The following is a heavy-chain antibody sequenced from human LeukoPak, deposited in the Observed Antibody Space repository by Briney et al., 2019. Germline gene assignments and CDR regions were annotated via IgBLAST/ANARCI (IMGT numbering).Heavy chain of an antibody. V-gene: IGHV3-7*01. D-gene: IGHD3-22*01. Sequence: QPGGSLRLSCVASGFSFSTYWMSWVRQAPGKGLEWVANIKQDGSEKYYVDSVKGRFTISRDNAKNSLYLQMNSLRAEDTAVYYCARGPRYYCDSSGYSYFDYWGQGTLVTVSS. CDR2: IKQDGSEK. CDR1: GFSFSTYW. CDR3: ARGPRYYCDSSGYSYFDY. J-gene: IGHJ4*02.